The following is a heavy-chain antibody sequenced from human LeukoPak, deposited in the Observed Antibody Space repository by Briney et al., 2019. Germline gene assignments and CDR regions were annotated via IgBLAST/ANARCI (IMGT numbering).Heavy chain of an antibody. CDR3: AKDIPQSGYREDPYYYYYGMDV. Sequence: QPGGSLRLSCAASGFTFSSYAMSWVRQAPGKGLEWVSAISGSGGSTYYADSVKGRFTISRDYSKNTLYLQMNSLRAEDTAVYYCAKDIPQSGYREDPYYYYYGMDVWGQGTTVTVSS. D-gene: IGHD5-18*01. CDR1: GFTFSSYA. J-gene: IGHJ6*02. V-gene: IGHV3-23*01. CDR2: ISGSGGST.